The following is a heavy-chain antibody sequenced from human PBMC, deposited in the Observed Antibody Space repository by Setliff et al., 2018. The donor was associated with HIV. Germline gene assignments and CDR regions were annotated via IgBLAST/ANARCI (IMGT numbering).Heavy chain of an antibody. CDR1: GYSFTIYW. CDR3: ATWTRAETSENFQH. J-gene: IGHJ1*01. D-gene: IGHD4-17*01. CDR2: IYPGDSDT. Sequence: PGESLKISCKASGYSFTIYWIGWVRQMPGKGLEWMGVIYPGDSDTRYSPSFQGQVTISADESITTAYVQWSSLKASDTAMYYCATWTRAETSENFQHWGQGTLVTVSS. V-gene: IGHV5-51*01.